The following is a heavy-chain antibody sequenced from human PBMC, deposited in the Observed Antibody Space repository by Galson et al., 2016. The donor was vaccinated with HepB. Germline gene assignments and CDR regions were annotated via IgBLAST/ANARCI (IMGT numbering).Heavy chain of an antibody. CDR2: INHSGRP. V-gene: IGHV4-34*01. J-gene: IGHJ6*02. D-gene: IGHD3/OR15-3a*01. CDR1: AESFSGYY. Sequence: SETLSLTCVVYAESFSGYYWTWIRQPPGEGLEWIGEINHSGRPNYNTSLKSRLTISVATSKNQFSLKLSSVTAADTAFDFCARGLVGPVPVAVSRWYYGLDVWGPGTTVTVSS. CDR3: ARGLVGPVPVAVSRWYYGLDV.